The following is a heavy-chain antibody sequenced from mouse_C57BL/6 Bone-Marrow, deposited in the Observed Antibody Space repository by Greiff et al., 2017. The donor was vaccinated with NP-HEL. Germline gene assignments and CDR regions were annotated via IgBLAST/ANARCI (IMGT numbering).Heavy chain of an antibody. Sequence: EVQGVESGGGLVKPGGSLKLSCAASGFTFSSYAMSWVRQTPEKRLEWVATISDGGSYTYYPDNVKGRFTISRDNAKNNLYLQMSHLKSEDTAMYYCARIYYGLAGFAYWGQGTLVTVSA. CDR3: ARIYYGLAGFAY. V-gene: IGHV5-4*01. CDR2: ISDGGSYT. D-gene: IGHD2-1*01. J-gene: IGHJ3*01. CDR1: GFTFSSYA.